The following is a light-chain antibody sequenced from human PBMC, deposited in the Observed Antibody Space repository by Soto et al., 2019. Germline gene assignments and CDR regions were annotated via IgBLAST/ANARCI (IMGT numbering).Light chain of an antibody. Sequence: QSALTQPPSVSGAPGQRVTISCTGSSSNIGAGYDVHWYQQLPGTAPKLLIYGNSDRPSGVPDRFSGSKSGTSASLAITGLQAEDEADYYCQSYDSSLSGSVFGNGTKVT. CDR1: SSNIGAGYD. CDR3: QSYDSSLSGSV. J-gene: IGLJ1*01. CDR2: GNS. V-gene: IGLV1-40*01.